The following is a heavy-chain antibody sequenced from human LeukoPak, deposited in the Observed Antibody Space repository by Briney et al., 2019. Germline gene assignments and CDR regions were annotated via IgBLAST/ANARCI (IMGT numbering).Heavy chain of an antibody. D-gene: IGHD3-9*01. V-gene: IGHV5-51*01. CDR1: GYSFTSYW. CDR2: IYPGDSDT. Sequence: GESLKISCKGSGYSFTSYWIGWVRQMPGKGLEWVGIIYPGDSDTRYSPSFQGQVTVSADKSISTAYLQWSSLKASDTAMYYCARLYDILTGNSFDYWGQGTLVAVSS. J-gene: IGHJ4*02. CDR3: ARLYDILTGNSFDY.